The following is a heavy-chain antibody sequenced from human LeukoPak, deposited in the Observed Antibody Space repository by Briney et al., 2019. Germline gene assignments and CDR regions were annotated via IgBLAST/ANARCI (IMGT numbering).Heavy chain of an antibody. CDR3: AREAWQQLVPGY. CDR1: GFTFSTYS. J-gene: IGHJ4*02. CDR2: ISSSGSTI. Sequence: GGSLRLSCAASGFTFSTYSMNWVRQAPGKGLESVSCISSSGSTIYYADSVKGRFTISRDNAKNSLYLQMNSLRDEDTAVYYCAREAWQQLVPGYWGQGTLVTVSS. V-gene: IGHV3-48*02. D-gene: IGHD6-13*01.